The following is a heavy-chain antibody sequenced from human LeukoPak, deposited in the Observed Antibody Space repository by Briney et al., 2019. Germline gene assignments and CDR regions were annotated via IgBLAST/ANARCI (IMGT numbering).Heavy chain of an antibody. J-gene: IGHJ3*02. D-gene: IGHD6-6*01. CDR3: ARGKVYDAFDI. CDR1: GGSISSGGYY. V-gene: IGHV4-31*03. Sequence: SQTMSLTCTVSGGSISSGGYYWSWIRQHPGKGLEWIGYIYYSGSSYYNPSLKSRVTISVDTSKNQFSLKLSSVTAADTAVYYCARGKVYDAFDIWGQGTMVTVSS. CDR2: IYYSGSS.